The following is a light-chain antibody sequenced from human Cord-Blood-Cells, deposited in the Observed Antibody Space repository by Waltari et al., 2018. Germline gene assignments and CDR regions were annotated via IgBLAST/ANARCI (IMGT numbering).Light chain of an antibody. CDR3: QQYYSTPLT. Sequence: DIVMTQSPDSLAVSLGEWATINCKSSQSVLYSSNNKNYLAWYQQKPGQPPKLLIYWASTRGSGVPDRFSGSGSGTDFTLTISSLQAEDVAVYYCQQYYSTPLTFGGGTKVEIK. CDR2: WAS. CDR1: QSVLYSSNNKNY. V-gene: IGKV4-1*01. J-gene: IGKJ4*01.